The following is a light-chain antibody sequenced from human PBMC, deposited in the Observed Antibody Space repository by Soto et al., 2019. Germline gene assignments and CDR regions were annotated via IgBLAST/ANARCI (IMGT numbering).Light chain of an antibody. J-gene: IGKJ4*01. CDR1: QGISTY. V-gene: IGKV1-27*01. Sequence: DIQMTQSPSSLSASVGDRVTITCRASQGISTYLAWYQQKPGKVPKVLIYGASILQSGVPSRFSGSGSGADFTLTISSLQPEDVETYYCQKYNGAPFTFGGGTKVEIK. CDR2: GAS. CDR3: QKYNGAPFT.